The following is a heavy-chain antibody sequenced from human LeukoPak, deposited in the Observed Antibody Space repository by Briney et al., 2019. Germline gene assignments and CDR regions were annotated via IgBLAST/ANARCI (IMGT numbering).Heavy chain of an antibody. D-gene: IGHD3-10*02. V-gene: IGHV3-7*01. Sequence: GGSLRLSCAASGFTFTTYWMTWVRQAPGKGLEWVANVNQDASEEYYVDSVKGRFTISRDHAKNSLFLQMTTLSDEDTAIYYCAGEPRMLAYWGQGTLVTVSS. CDR2: VNQDASEE. J-gene: IGHJ4*02. CDR3: AGEPRMLAY. CDR1: GFTFTTYW.